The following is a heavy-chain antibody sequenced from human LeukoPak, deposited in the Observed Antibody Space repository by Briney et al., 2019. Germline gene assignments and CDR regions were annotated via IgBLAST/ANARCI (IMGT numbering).Heavy chain of an antibody. Sequence: GASVKVSCKASGYTFTGYYMHWVRQAPGQGLEWMGWISPNSGGTNYAQKFQGRVTMTRDTSTSTAYMELSRLRSDDTAVYYCARDGRRIAAAGALRSHWFDPWGQGTLVTVSS. CDR2: ISPNSGGT. V-gene: IGHV1-2*02. CDR1: GYTFTGYY. CDR3: ARDGRRIAAAGALRSHWFDP. D-gene: IGHD6-13*01. J-gene: IGHJ5*02.